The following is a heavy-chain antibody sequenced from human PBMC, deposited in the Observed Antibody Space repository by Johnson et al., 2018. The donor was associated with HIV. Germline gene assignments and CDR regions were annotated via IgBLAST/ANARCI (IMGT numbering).Heavy chain of an antibody. Sequence: QVQLVESGGGVVQPGRSLRLSCAASGFTFSSYGMLWVRQAPGKGLEWVAVIWYDGSNKYYADSVKGRFTISRDNSKNTLYLQRNSLRAEDTAVYYCANGRLAAHDAFDIGGQGTMVTVSS. J-gene: IGHJ3*02. V-gene: IGHV3-33*06. CDR1: GFTFSSYG. D-gene: IGHD1-26*01. CDR3: ANGRLAAHDAFDI. CDR2: IWYDGSNK.